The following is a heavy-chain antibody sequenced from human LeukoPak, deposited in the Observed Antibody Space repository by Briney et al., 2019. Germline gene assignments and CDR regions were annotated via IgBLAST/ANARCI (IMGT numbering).Heavy chain of an antibody. CDR3: AKMSGYCSGGSCYYYGMDV. D-gene: IGHD2-15*01. CDR1: GFTFSSYA. Sequence: PGGSLRLSCAASGFTFSSYAMGWVRQAPGKGLEWVSAISGSGGSTYYADSVKGRFTISRDNSKNTLYLQMNSLRAEDTAVYYCAKMSGYCSGGSCYYYGMDVWGKGTTVTVSS. J-gene: IGHJ6*04. V-gene: IGHV3-23*01. CDR2: ISGSGGST.